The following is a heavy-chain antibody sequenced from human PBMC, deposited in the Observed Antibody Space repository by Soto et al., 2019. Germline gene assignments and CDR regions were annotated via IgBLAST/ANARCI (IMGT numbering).Heavy chain of an antibody. D-gene: IGHD1-26*01. CDR3: AHADGGRSLY. Sequence: QITLKESGPTLVKPTQTLTLTCTFSGFSLTTDRVGVGWIRQPPGEALEWLAGIYWDDSKTYRPSLESRLTITKDTSKHQVALTMTNMDSLDTATYYCAHADGGRSLYGGQGTLVTVSS. J-gene: IGHJ4*02. CDR1: GFSLTTDRVG. V-gene: IGHV2-5*02. CDR2: IYWDDSK.